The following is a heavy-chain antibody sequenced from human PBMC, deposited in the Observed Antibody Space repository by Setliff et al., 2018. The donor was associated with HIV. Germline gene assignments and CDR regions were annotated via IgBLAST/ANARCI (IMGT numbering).Heavy chain of an antibody. D-gene: IGHD3-10*01. Sequence: SGPTLVNPTQTLTLTCTFSGFSLSTSGVRVSWIRQPPGKALEWLARIDWDDDKFYSTSLKTRLTISKDTSKNQVVLTMTNMDPVDTATYYCAKGSGDAFDIWGQGTMVTVSS. V-gene: IGHV2-70*04. CDR3: AKGSGDAFDI. CDR1: GFSLSTSGVR. CDR2: IDWDDDK. J-gene: IGHJ3*02.